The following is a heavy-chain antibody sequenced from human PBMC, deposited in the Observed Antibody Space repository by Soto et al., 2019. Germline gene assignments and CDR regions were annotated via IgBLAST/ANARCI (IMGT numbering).Heavy chain of an antibody. CDR2: INHSGST. D-gene: IGHD2-8*02. Sequence: QVQLQQWGAGLLKPSETLSLTCAVYGGSFSGYYWTWIRQPPGTGLEWIGEINHSGSTNYNPSLKSRVTISVDTSKNKFSLKLTSVTAADTAVYYCARDKLTGIFDYWGQGTLVTVSS. CDR3: ARDKLTGIFDY. J-gene: IGHJ4*02. CDR1: GGSFSGYY. V-gene: IGHV4-34*01.